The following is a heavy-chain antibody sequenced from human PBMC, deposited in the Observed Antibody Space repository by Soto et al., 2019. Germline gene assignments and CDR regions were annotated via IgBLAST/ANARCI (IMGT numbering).Heavy chain of an antibody. Sequence: QVQLQESGPGLVKPSQTLSLTCTVSGGSISSGDYYWSWIRQPPGKGLEWLGYIYYSGSTYYNPSLESRVNISVDTSKNEYSLKISSVTAADTAVYYCARERPDGARLDPWGQGTKVTASS. CDR1: GGSISSGDYY. J-gene: IGHJ5*02. CDR3: ARERPDGARLDP. D-gene: IGHD6-6*01. V-gene: IGHV4-30-4*01. CDR2: IYYSGST.